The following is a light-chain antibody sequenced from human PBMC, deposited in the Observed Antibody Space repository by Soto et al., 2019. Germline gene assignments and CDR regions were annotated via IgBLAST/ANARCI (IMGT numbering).Light chain of an antibody. J-gene: IGKJ1*01. V-gene: IGKV1-39*01. CDR2: GAT. Sequence: DVQMTQSPSALSESVGDRVTITCRASQSISRWLAWYQQKPGKAPMLLXYGATNLQSGVPSRFSGSGSRTDFTLTISSLKPEDFATYFCQQSFSSRSWTFGHGTKVDIK. CDR3: QQSFSSRSWT. CDR1: QSISRW.